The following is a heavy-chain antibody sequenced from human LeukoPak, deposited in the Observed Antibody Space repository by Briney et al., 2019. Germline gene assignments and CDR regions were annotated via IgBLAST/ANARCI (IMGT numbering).Heavy chain of an antibody. V-gene: IGHV3-53*01. J-gene: IGHJ6*04. CDR1: GFTVSSNY. CDR2: IYSGGGT. CDR3: ASDSSSCSTSCYPDYYGMDV. Sequence: GGSLRLSCAASGFTVSSNYMSWVRQAPGKGLEWVSVIYSGGGTYYADSVKGRFTIYRDNSKNTLYLQMNSLRAEDTAVYYCASDSSSCSTSCYPDYYGMDVWGKGTTVTVSS. D-gene: IGHD2-2*01.